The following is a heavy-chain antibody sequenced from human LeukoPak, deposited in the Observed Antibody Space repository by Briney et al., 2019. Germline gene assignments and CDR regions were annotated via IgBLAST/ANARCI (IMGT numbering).Heavy chain of an antibody. V-gene: IGHV1-69*04. CDR2: IIPILGIA. CDR3: ARALSKNYYYYGMDV. Sequence: ASVKVSCKASGGTFSSYAISWVRQAPGQGLEWMGRIIPILGIANYAQKFQGRVTITADKSTSTAYMELSSLRSEDTAVYYCARALSKNYYYYGMDVWGQGTTVTVSS. D-gene: IGHD2/OR15-2a*01. CDR1: GGTFSSYA. J-gene: IGHJ6*02.